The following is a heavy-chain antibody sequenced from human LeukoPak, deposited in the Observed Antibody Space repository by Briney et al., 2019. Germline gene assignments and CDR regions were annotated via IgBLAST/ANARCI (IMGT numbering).Heavy chain of an antibody. CDR3: ARAEWSNWYFDL. CDR2: IKQDGSEK. D-gene: IGHD3-3*01. J-gene: IGHJ2*01. Sequence: PGGSLRLSCAASGFTFSTYWMNWVRQAPGKGLEWVANIKQDGSEKYYVDSVKGRFTLSRDSAKNSLYLQTNSLRAEDTAVYYCARAEWSNWYFDLWGRGTLVTVSS. CDR1: GFTFSTYW. V-gene: IGHV3-7*03.